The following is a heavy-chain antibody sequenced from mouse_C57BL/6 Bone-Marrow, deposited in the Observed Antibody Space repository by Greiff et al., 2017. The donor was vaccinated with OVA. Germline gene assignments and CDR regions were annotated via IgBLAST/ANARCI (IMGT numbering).Heavy chain of an antibody. CDR1: GYTFTSYW. J-gene: IGHJ2*01. CDR3: ARRRLRSNCDY. V-gene: IGHV1-59*01. CDR2: IDPSDSYT. Sequence: VQLQQPGAELVRPGTSVKLSCKASGYTFTSYWMHWVKQRPGQGLEWIGVIDPSDSYTNYNQKFKGKATLTVDTSSSTAYMQLSSLTSEDSAVYYCARRRLRSNCDYWGQGTTLTVSS. D-gene: IGHD1-1*01.